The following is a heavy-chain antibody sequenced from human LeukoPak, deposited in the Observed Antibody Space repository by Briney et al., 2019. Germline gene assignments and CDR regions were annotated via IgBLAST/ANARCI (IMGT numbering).Heavy chain of an antibody. D-gene: IGHD2-15*01. V-gene: IGHV3-74*01. CDR1: GFTFSDYW. Sequence: GGSLRLSCAASGFTFSDYWMHWVRQAPGKGLEWVSRINSDASRPSYADSVKGRFTITRDNAKNTLYLQMNSLRVEDTVLYYCTRETRETGSGDHQTDAFDIWGQGTMVSVSS. CDR3: TRETRETGSGDHQTDAFDI. CDR2: INSDASRP. J-gene: IGHJ3*02.